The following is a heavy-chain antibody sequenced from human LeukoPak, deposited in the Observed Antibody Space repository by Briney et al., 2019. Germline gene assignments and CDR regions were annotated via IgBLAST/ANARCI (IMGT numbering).Heavy chain of an antibody. CDR2: IYHSGST. D-gene: IGHD3-3*02. V-gene: IGHV4-39*07. CDR3: VRSPGIGSAFDI. CDR1: GGSMSSDSYY. J-gene: IGHJ3*02. Sequence: SETLSLTCTVSGGSMSSDSYYWSWIRQPPGKGLEWIGSIYHSGSTYYNPSLKSRVTISVDTSKNQFSLKLSSVTAADTAVYYCVRSPGIGSAFDIWGQGTMVTVSS.